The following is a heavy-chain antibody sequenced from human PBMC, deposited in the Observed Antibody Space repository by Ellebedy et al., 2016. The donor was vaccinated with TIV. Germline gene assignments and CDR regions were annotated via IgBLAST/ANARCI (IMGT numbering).Heavy chain of an antibody. D-gene: IGHD2-15*01. J-gene: IGHJ5*02. V-gene: IGHV1-69*04. CDR2: IIPILGIA. Sequence: AASVKVSCKASGGTFSSYAISWVRRAPGQGLEWMGRIIPILGIANYAQKFQGRVTITADKSTSTAYMELSSLRSEDTAVYYCARSRCSKDGSCHDPWGQGTLVTVSS. CDR1: GGTFSSYA. CDR3: ARSRCSKDGSCHDP.